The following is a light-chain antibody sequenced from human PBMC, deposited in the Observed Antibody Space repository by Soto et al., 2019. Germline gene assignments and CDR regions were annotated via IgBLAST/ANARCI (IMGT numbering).Light chain of an antibody. J-gene: IGLJ3*02. CDR2: SNN. Sequence: QSVLTQPPSVSEAPRQRVTISCSGSSSNIGNNAVHWYQQLPGKAPKLLIYSNNQRPSRVPDRFSGSKSGTSASLAISGLQSEDEADYYCAAWDDSLNGLVFGGGTKLTVL. CDR3: AAWDDSLNGLV. CDR1: SSNIGNNA. V-gene: IGLV1-36*01.